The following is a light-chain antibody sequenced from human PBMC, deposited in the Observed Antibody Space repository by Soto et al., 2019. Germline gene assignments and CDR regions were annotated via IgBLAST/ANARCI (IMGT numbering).Light chain of an antibody. CDR3: SSYTSSSTLV. J-gene: IGLJ3*02. CDR2: EVR. CDR1: STDIGAYKY. Sequence: QSALTQPASVSGSPGQSITISCTGTSTDIGAYKYVSWYQVHPGKAPKVLIYEVRSRPSEVSDRFSGSKSGNTASLIISGLQAEDEATYYCSSYTSSSTLVFGGGTKLTVL. V-gene: IGLV2-14*01.